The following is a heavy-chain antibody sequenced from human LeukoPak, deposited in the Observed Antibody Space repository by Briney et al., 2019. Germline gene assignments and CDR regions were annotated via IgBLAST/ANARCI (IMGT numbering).Heavy chain of an antibody. D-gene: IGHD5-24*01. J-gene: IGHJ4*02. Sequence: SETLSLTCTVSGGSISSGTYYWSWIRQPAGKGVEWFGRFYTSGSTNYNPSLKSRVTISVDTSKNQFSLKLSSVTAADTAVYYCARGRDGYNFLNRGEYYYFDYWGQGTLVTVSS. CDR2: FYTSGST. CDR1: GGSISSGTYY. V-gene: IGHV4-61*02. CDR3: ARGRDGYNFLNRGEYYYFDY.